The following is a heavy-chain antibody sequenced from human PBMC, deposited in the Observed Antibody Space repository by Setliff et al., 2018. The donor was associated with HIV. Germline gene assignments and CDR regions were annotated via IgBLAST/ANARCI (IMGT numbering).Heavy chain of an antibody. CDR3: ARGRGPSRFDY. V-gene: IGHV1-69*05. Sequence: SVKVSCKASGGTFSTYAISWVRQAPGQGLEWMGGIIPIFGTANYDQRFQGRVTITRNTSITTAYMELSSLRSEDTAIYYCARGRGPSRFDYWGQGTLVTVSS. J-gene: IGHJ4*01. CDR1: GGTFSTYA. CDR2: IIPIFGTA.